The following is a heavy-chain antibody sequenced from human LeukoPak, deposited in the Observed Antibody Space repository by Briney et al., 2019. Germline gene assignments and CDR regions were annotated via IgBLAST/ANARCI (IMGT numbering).Heavy chain of an antibody. CDR2: ISGSGGST. CDR3: AIELFDWSPLYGMDV. CDR1: TFTFIIYS. Sequence: GGSMRLSCAAYTFTFIIYSMSWVRQAPGKVLEWVSAISGSGGSTYYADSVKGRFTISRDNSKNTLYLQMSSLRAEDTAVYYCAIELFDWSPLYGMDVWGQGTTVTVSS. D-gene: IGHD3-9*01. J-gene: IGHJ6*02. V-gene: IGHV3-23*01.